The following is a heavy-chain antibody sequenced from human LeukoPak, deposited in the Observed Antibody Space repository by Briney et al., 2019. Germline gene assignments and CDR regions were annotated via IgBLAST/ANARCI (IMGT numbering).Heavy chain of an antibody. D-gene: IGHD6-13*01. J-gene: IGHJ6*03. CDR2: IIPIFGTA. CDR1: GGTFSSYA. CDR3: ARSLGSSWTYYYYYYMDV. Sequence: ASVKVSCKASGGTFSSYAISWVRQAPGQGLEWMGGIIPIFGTANYAQKFQGRVTITADESTSTAYMELSSLRSEDTAVYYCARSLGSSWTYYYYYYMDVWGKGTTVTVSS. V-gene: IGHV1-69*13.